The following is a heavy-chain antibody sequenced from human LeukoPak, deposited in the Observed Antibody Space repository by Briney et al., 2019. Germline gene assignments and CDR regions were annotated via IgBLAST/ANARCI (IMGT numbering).Heavy chain of an antibody. Sequence: SETLSLTCTVSGFSVTTGSYCWGRIRQPPGKGLEWIGYDYCGGNTNYDPSLKRRVTISVDTSKNQFSLTLTSVTAADTAVYFCARDHFGSLDSWGQGILVTVSS. D-gene: IGHD3-10*01. CDR1: GFSVTTGSYC. J-gene: IGHJ4*02. CDR3: ARDHFGSLDS. CDR2: DYCGGNT. V-gene: IGHV4-61*01.